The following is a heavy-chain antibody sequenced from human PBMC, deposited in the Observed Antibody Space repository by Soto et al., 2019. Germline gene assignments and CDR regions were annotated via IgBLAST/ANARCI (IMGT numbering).Heavy chain of an antibody. Sequence: GGSLRLSCAASGFTFSSYAMHWVRQAPGKGLEWVAVISYDGSNKYYADSVKGRFTISRDNSKNTLYLQMNSLRAEDTAVYYCARVRVTTSYYYGMDVWGQGTTVTVSS. J-gene: IGHJ6*02. D-gene: IGHD4-4*01. V-gene: IGHV3-30*04. CDR3: ARVRVTTSYYYGMDV. CDR1: GFTFSSYA. CDR2: ISYDGSNK.